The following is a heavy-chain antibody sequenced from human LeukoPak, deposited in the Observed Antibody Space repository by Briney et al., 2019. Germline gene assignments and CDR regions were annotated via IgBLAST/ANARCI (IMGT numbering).Heavy chain of an antibody. J-gene: IGHJ4*02. CDR3: ARLDSSGYYSCDY. Sequence: KPGESLKISCKTSGYSFTSYWIAWVRLMPGKGLEWMGIIYPGDSDTRYSPSFQGQVTISADKSITTAYLQWSSLEASDTAMYYCARLDSSGYYSCDYWGQGTLVTVSS. V-gene: IGHV5-51*01. D-gene: IGHD3-22*01. CDR1: GYSFTSYW. CDR2: IYPGDSDT.